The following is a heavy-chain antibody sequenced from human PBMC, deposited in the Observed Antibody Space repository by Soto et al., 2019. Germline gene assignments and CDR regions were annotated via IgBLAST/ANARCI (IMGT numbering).Heavy chain of an antibody. V-gene: IGHV3-9*01. J-gene: IGHJ4*02. CDR2: ISWNSGSI. D-gene: IGHD5-18*01. CDR3: AKGPRDTAMALIDY. CDR1: GFTFDDYA. Sequence: GGSLRLSCAASGFTFDDYAMHWVRQAPGKGLEWVSGISWNSGSIGYADSVKGRFTISRDNAKNSLYLQMNSLTAEDTALYYCAKGPRDTAMALIDYCGQGTLVTVSS.